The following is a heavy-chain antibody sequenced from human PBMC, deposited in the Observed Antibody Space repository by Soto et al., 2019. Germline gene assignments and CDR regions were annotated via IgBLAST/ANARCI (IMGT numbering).Heavy chain of an antibody. J-gene: IGHJ6*02. CDR3: ARAHYGDYGYGMDV. Sequence: QLQLQESGSGLVKPSPTLSLTCAVSGGSISSGGYSWSWIRQPPGKGLEWIGYIYHSGYTYCNPSLKSRVTISVDRSKNQFSLKLSSVTAADTAVYYCARAHYGDYGYGMDVWGQGTTVTVSS. CDR1: GGSISSGGYS. D-gene: IGHD4-17*01. CDR2: IYHSGYT. V-gene: IGHV4-30-2*01.